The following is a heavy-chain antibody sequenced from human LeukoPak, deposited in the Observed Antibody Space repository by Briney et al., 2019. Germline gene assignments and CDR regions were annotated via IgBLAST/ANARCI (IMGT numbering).Heavy chain of an antibody. CDR1: GGSISSDF. D-gene: IGHD6-13*01. CDR3: ARSLGGAAAGDY. Sequence: SETLSLTCTVSGGSISSDFWSWIRQPPGKGLEWIGYVYNSGSTRYNPSLKSRVTISADTSKNQFSLKLSSVTAADTAVYYCARSLGGAAAGDYWGQGTLVTVSS. J-gene: IGHJ4*02. V-gene: IGHV4-59*01. CDR2: VYNSGST.